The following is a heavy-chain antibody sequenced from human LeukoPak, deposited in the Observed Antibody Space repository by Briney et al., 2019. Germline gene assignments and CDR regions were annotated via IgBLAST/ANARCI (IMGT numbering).Heavy chain of an antibody. CDR2: IYYSGST. Sequence: SETLALICNVSGGSISGYYWSWIRQPPGKGLEWIAYIYYSGSTNYNPSLKSRVSISVDTSKNQFSLKLSSVTAADTAVYYCARHVGDGASGSYSTSFDHWGQGTLVTVSS. D-gene: IGHD3-10*01. V-gene: IGHV4-59*08. CDR3: ARHVGDGASGSYSTSFDH. CDR1: GGSISGYY. J-gene: IGHJ4*02.